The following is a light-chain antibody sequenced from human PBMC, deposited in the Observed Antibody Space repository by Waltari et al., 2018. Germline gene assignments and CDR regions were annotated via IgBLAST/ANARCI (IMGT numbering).Light chain of an antibody. J-gene: IGKJ5*01. CDR3: QQRSARDT. Sequence: DIVLTQSPATLSLSPGERATLSCRASQNVATHLAWYQQKPGQAPRLLIYDASTRATGIPARFSGSGSGTDFSLTISTLEPEDFAIYYCQQRSARDTFGQGTRLEIK. CDR2: DAS. V-gene: IGKV3-11*01. CDR1: QNVATH.